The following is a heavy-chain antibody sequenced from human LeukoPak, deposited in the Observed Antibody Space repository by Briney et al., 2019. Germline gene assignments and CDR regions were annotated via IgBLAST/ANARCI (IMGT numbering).Heavy chain of an antibody. CDR1: GFTFSSYA. CDR3: AKDLLPSWLPGAFDI. CDR2: ISGSGGST. Sequence: GGSLRLSCAASGFTFSSYAMRWVRQAPGEGLEWVSAISGSGGSTYYADSVKGRFTISRDNSKNTLYLQMNSLRAEDTAVYYCAKDLLPSWLPGAFDIWGQGTMVTVSS. V-gene: IGHV3-23*01. J-gene: IGHJ3*02. D-gene: IGHD5-12*01.